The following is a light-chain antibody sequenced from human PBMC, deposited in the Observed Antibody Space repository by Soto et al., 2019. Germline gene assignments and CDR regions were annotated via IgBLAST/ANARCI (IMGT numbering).Light chain of an antibody. CDR1: QSVSSH. J-gene: IGKJ5*01. Sequence: EIVLTQSPATLSLSPGERATLSCRASQSVSSHLAWYQQKPGQAPRLLISDASNRATGIPARFSGSGSGTDFTLTINSLEPEDFAVYYCQQRSSWPITFGQGTRLENK. CDR2: DAS. CDR3: QQRSSWPIT. V-gene: IGKV3-11*01.